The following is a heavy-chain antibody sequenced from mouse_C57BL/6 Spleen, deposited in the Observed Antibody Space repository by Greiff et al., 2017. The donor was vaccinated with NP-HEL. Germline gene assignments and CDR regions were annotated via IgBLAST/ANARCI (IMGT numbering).Heavy chain of an antibody. Sequence: EVQLQESGPGLVKPSQSLSLTCSVTGYSITSGYYWNWIRQFPGNKLEWMGYISYDGSNNYNPALKNRISFTRDTSKNQFFLKLNSVTTEDTATYYCARDQVEYFDYWGQGTTLTVSS. CDR3: ARDQVEYFDY. J-gene: IGHJ2*01. V-gene: IGHV3-6*01. CDR1: GYSITSGYY. D-gene: IGHD1-1*02. CDR2: ISYDGSN.